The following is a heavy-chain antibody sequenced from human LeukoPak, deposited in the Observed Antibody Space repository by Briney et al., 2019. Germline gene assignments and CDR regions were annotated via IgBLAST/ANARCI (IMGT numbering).Heavy chain of an antibody. J-gene: IGHJ3*02. CDR2: IYYSGNT. CDR3: ARDTGGRGRLDAFDI. D-gene: IGHD3-10*01. Sequence: PSETLSLTCSVSGGSINNYYWNWIRQPPGKGLEWIGYIYYSGNTKYNPSLQSRVTMSIGTSKTQFSLKLDSVTAADTAMYYCARDTGGRGRLDAFDIWGQGTMVTVSS. V-gene: IGHV4-59*12. CDR1: GGSINNYY.